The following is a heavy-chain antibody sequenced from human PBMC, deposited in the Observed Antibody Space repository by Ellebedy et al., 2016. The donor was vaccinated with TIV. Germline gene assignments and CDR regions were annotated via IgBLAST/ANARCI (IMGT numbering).Heavy chain of an antibody. Sequence: ASVKVSCKVSGYTLTELSMHWVRQAPGKGLEWMGWINAGDDHTKYSQKFLGRVTLARDTSASTAYMVLSSLRSEDTAVYYCARDSLMVSFGGVPDYWGQGTLVTVSS. CDR2: INAGDDHT. CDR3: ARDSLMVSFGGVPDY. V-gene: IGHV1-3*01. CDR1: GYTLTELS. J-gene: IGHJ4*02. D-gene: IGHD3-16*01.